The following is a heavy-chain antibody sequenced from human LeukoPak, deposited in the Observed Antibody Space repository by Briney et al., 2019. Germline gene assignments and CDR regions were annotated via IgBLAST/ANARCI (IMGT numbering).Heavy chain of an antibody. CDR1: GFTFSRYW. CDR3: ARQRYSDY. V-gene: IGHV3-7*01. Sequence: QPGGSLRLSCAASGFTFSRYWMTWVRQAPGKGLEWVVNIKEDGSDNSYVESVKGRFTISRDNAKNSLYLQLNSLRAEDTAVYFCARQRYSDYWGQGTLVTVSS. D-gene: IGHD1-1*01. J-gene: IGHJ4*02. CDR2: IKEDGSDN.